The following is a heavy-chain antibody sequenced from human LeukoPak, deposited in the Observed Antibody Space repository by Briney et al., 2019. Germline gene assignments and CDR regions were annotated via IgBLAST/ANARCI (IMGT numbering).Heavy chain of an antibody. CDR1: GFTFDDYA. D-gene: IGHD3-22*01. CDR3: AKGGYYYDSSGYPYYFDY. Sequence: PGRSLRLSCAASGFTFDDYAMPWVRQAPGKGLEWVSGISWNSGSIGYADSVKGRFTISRDNAKNSLYLQMNSLRAEDTALYYCAKGGYYYDSSGYPYYFDYWGQGTLVTVSS. CDR2: ISWNSGSI. J-gene: IGHJ4*02. V-gene: IGHV3-9*01.